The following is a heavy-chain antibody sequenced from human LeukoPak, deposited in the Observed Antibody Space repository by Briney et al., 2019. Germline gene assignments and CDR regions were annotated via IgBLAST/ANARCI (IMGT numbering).Heavy chain of an antibody. D-gene: IGHD2-8*01. CDR2: VRGSSSNI. CDR1: GFTFNPYI. Sequence: GGSLRLSCEASGFTFNPYIMNWVRQAPGKGLEWVSSVRGSSSNIQYADSVKGRFTISRDNAKKSLYLQMNSPRAEDTGVYYCAGSCTTGVCYGDWYFDLWGRGTPVTVSS. CDR3: AGSCTTGVCYGDWYFDL. V-gene: IGHV3-21*01. J-gene: IGHJ2*01.